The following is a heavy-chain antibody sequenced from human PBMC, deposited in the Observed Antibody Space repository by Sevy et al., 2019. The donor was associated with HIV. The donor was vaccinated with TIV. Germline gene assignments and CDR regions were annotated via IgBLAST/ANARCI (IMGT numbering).Heavy chain of an antibody. D-gene: IGHD1-26*01. J-gene: IGHJ4*02. CDR3: ARAGDWEPFFDF. CDR2: ISSSGSTI. Sequence: GGSLRLSCAVSGFTFSDYYMSWIRQAPGKGLEWLSYISSSGSTIYYADSVKGRFTMSRDNAKNALYLQMSSLRAEDTAFYYCARAGDWEPFFDFWGQGTLVTVSS. V-gene: IGHV3-11*01. CDR1: GFTFSDYY.